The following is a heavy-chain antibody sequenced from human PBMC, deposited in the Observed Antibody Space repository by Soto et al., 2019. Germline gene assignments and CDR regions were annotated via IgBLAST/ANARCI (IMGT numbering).Heavy chain of an antibody. Sequence: EVQLVESGGGLVKPGGSLRLSCAASGFTFSSYSMNWVRQAPGKGLEWVSSISSSSSYIYYADSVKGRFTISRDNAKNSLYLQMNSLRAEDTAVYYCARARVGATKGRSYYYYGMDVWGQGTTVTVSS. D-gene: IGHD1-26*01. CDR2: ISSSSSYI. V-gene: IGHV3-21*01. CDR3: ARARVGATKGRSYYYYGMDV. J-gene: IGHJ6*02. CDR1: GFTFSSYS.